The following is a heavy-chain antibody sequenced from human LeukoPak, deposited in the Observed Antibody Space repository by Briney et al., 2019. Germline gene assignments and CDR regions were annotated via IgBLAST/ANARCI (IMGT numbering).Heavy chain of an antibody. J-gene: IGHJ5*02. CDR1: GGTFSSYA. CDR3: ARAPMARPGKGPKSSFWFDP. D-gene: IGHD3-10*01. CDR2: IIPIFGTA. Sequence: ASVKVSCKASGGTFSSYAISWVRQAPGQGLEWMGGIIPIFGTANYAQKFQGRVTITADESTSTAYMDLSRLTSEDTAVYYCARAPMARPGKGPKSSFWFDPWGQGTLVTVSS. V-gene: IGHV1-69*13.